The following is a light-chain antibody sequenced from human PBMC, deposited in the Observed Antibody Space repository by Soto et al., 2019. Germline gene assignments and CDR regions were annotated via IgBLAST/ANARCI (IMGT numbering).Light chain of an antibody. J-gene: IGKJ4*01. CDR2: DAS. V-gene: IGKV1-33*01. CDR3: QHYHTLPLT. Sequence: DIQMTQSPSSLSASVGDRVTISCQASQDITNYLNWYQQKPGKAPRLLIYDASNLETGVPSRFNGSGSGTDFTFTITSLQPGDIATYYWQHYHTLPLTFGGGTKVDI. CDR1: QDITNY.